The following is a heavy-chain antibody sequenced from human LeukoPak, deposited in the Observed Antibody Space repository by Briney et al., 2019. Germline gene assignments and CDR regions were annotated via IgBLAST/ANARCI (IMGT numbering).Heavy chain of an antibody. Sequence: PGGSLRLSCVASGFTFSSNALTWVRQAPGKGLECVSVISGSGGTTHYADSMKGRFSISRDNSKNTLYLQMNSLRAEDTAVYYCAKGRIDYPWYFDYWGQGTLVTVSS. D-gene: IGHD4-11*01. V-gene: IGHV3-23*01. CDR2: ISGSGGTT. CDR3: AKGRIDYPWYFDY. CDR1: GFTFSSNA. J-gene: IGHJ4*02.